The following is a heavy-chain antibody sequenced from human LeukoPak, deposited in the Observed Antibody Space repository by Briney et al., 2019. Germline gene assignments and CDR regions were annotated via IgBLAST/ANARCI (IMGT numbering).Heavy chain of an antibody. CDR2: ISYTSSDI. J-gene: IGHJ4*02. D-gene: IGHD3-9*01. CDR3: ARGEGPAPTGSFNY. CDR1: GFTFWSYG. Sequence: GGSLRLSCTASGFTFWSYGMDWVRQAPGKGLEWVASISYTSSDIHYADSVRGRFTLSRDNAKDSLYLQMNSLRAEDTAVYYCARGEGPAPTGSFNYWGQGTLVSVSS. V-gene: IGHV3-21*01.